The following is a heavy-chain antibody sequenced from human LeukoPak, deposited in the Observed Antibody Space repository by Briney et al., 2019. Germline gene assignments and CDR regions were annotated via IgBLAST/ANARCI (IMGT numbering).Heavy chain of an antibody. D-gene: IGHD3-10*01. CDR2: ISSSGGNT. CDR3: ARIGSSYYFDY. J-gene: IGHJ4*02. CDR1: GLDFNDAW. V-gene: IGHV3-23*01. Sequence: GGSLRLSCAVSGLDFNDAWMSWVRQAPGKGLEWVSGISSSGGNTYYADSVKGRLTISRDNSKNTLYLQMNSLRAEDTAIYYCARIGSSYYFDYWGQGTLVTVSS.